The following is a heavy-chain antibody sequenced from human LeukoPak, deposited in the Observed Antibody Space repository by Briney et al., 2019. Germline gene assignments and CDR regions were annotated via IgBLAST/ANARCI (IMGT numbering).Heavy chain of an antibody. CDR1: GYTFTGYY. CDR2: INPNSGGT. V-gene: IGHV1-2*02. J-gene: IGHJ6*03. D-gene: IGHD3-3*01. Sequence: ASVKVSCKASGYTFTGYYMHWVRQAPGQGLEWMGWINPNSGGTNYAQKFQGRVTMTRDTSISTAYMELSRLRSDDTAVYYCARDRMTFITIFGVVEYYYMDVWGKGTTVTVSS. CDR3: ARDRMTFITIFGVVEYYYMDV.